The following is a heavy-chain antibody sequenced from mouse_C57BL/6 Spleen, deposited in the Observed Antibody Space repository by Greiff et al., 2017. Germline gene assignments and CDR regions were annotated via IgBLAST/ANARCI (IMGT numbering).Heavy chain of an antibody. Sequence: QVQLQQSGAELARPGASVKMSCKASGYTFTSYTMHWVKQRPGQGLEWIGYINPSSGYTKYNQKFKDKATLTADKSSSTAYMQLSSLTSEDSAVYYCAIESNYLVFDYWGQGTTLTVSS. J-gene: IGHJ2*01. CDR1: GYTFTSYT. CDR3: AIESNYLVFDY. V-gene: IGHV1-4*01. D-gene: IGHD2-5*01. CDR2: INPSSGYT.